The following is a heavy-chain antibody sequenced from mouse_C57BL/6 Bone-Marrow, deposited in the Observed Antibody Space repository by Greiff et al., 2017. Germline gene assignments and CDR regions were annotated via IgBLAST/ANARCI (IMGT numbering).Heavy chain of an antibody. CDR3: TFGSVAY. CDR2: IDPDNGDT. Sequence: VQLQQSGAELVRPGASVKLSCTASGFNFKDDYMHWVKQRPEQGLEWIGWIDPDNGDTEYASKVQGKTTITTDTSSNTAYLQRSSLTSEDTAVYCCTFGSVAYWGQGTLVTVSA. V-gene: IGHV14-4*01. J-gene: IGHJ3*01. CDR1: GFNFKDDY.